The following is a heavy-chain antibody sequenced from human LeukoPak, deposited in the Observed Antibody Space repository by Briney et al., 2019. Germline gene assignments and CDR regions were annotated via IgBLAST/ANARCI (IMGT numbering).Heavy chain of an antibody. CDR3: ARDDALVATGSFDY. CDR2: ISAYNGNT. J-gene: IGHJ4*02. Sequence: ASVKVSCKASGYTFTSYGINWVRQAPGQGLEWMGWISAYNGNTNYAQKLQGRVTMPTDTSTSTAYMELRSLRSDDTAVYYCARDDALVATGSFDYWGQGTLVTVSS. CDR1: GYTFTSYG. V-gene: IGHV1-18*01. D-gene: IGHD5-12*01.